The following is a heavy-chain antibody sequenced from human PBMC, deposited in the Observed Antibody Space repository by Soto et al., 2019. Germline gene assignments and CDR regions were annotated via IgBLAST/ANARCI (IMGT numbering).Heavy chain of an antibody. J-gene: IGHJ5*02. CDR2: IDPRDSDT. D-gene: IGHD6-13*01. V-gene: IGHV5-51*01. Sequence: GESLKISCKGSGYTFTGYLVAWVREMPGRGPEWMGSIDPRDSDTRYSPSFQGQATISVDKSTTTAHLQWRSLVASETAIYYCARLAGYRSSWPLDTWGQGTRVTVSS. CDR3: ARLAGYRSSWPLDT. CDR1: GYTFTGYL.